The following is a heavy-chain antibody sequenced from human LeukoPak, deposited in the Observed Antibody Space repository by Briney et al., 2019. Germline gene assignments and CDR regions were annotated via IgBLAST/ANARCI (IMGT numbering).Heavy chain of an antibody. D-gene: IGHD3-16*02. CDR2: INPNSGGT. Sequence: GASVKVSCKASGYTFTGYYMHWVRQAPGQGLEWMGRINPNSGGTNYAQKFQGRVTMTRDTSISTAYMELSRLRSDDTAVYYCARDSGGYYDYVWGSYRLGAFDIWGQGTMVTVSS. J-gene: IGHJ3*02. CDR1: GYTFTGYY. CDR3: ARDSGGYYDYVWGSYRLGAFDI. V-gene: IGHV1-2*02.